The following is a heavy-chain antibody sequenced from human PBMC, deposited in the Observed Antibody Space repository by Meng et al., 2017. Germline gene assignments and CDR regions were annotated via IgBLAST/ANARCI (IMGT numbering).Heavy chain of an antibody. CDR3: ATDRDRDRHFQH. Sequence: QSVKSGAEVKKPGATVKISCKGSGYPFTDYYMHWVQQSPGKGLEWMGLVDPEDGETIYAEKFQGRVTITADTSTDTAYMELSSLRSEDTAVYYCATDRDRDRHFQHWGQGTLVTVSS. CDR1: GYPFTDYY. J-gene: IGHJ1*01. V-gene: IGHV1-69-2*01. D-gene: IGHD2-15*01. CDR2: VDPEDGET.